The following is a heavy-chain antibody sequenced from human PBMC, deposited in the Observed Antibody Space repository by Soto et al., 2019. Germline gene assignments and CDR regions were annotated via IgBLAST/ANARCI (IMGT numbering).Heavy chain of an antibody. J-gene: IGHJ6*02. CDR1: GYSFTSYW. V-gene: IGHV5-51*01. D-gene: IGHD6-13*01. Sequence: GESLKISCKGSGYSFTSYWIGWVRQMPGKGLEWMGIIYPGDSDTRYSPSFQGQVTISADKSISTAYLQWSSLKASDTAMYYCARTSAAGKYYYGMDVCGQGTTVIVSS. CDR3: ARTSAAGKYYYGMDV. CDR2: IYPGDSDT.